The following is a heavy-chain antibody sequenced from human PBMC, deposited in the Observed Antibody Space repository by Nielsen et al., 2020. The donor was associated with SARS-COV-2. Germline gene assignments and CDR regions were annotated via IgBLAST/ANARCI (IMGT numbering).Heavy chain of an antibody. CDR2: ISYDGSN. D-gene: IGHD1-1*01. Sequence: GESLKISCAASGFTFSRYGVHWVRQAPGKGLEWVAVISYDGSNYADSVKGRFTISRDNSKNTLFLQMISLRAEDTAIYYCARDSLDDYGMDVWGQGTTVTVSS. CDR1: GFTFSRYG. V-gene: IGHV3-30*04. CDR3: ARDSLDDYGMDV. J-gene: IGHJ6*02.